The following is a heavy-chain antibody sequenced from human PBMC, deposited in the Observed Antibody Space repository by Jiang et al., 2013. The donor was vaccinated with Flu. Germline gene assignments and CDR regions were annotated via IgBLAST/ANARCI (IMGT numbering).Heavy chain of an antibody. Sequence: PGLVKPSETLSLTCTVSGGSISSYYWSWIRQPPGKGLEWIGYIYYSGSTNYNPSLKSRVTISVDTSKNQFSLKLSSVTAADTAVYYCARESHTAMVFDYWGQGTLVTVSS. V-gene: IGHV4-59*01. J-gene: IGHJ4*02. CDR1: GGSISSYY. CDR2: IYYSGST. CDR3: ARESHTAMVFDY. D-gene: IGHD5-18*01.